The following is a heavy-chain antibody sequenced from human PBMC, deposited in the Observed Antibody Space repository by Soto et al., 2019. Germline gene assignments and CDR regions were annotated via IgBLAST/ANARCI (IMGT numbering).Heavy chain of an antibody. D-gene: IGHD2-15*01. CDR2: IGPYNGNT. Sequence: QAQLVQSGAEVKKPGASVKVSCQAGGYTFADYGISWVRQAPGQGLEWMGWIGPYNGNTIYAQNRQDRVNMTTDTSTSTAYMELRSLRSDDTALYYCASCYCSVGSCYTCWHFDLWGRGTLLTVSS. V-gene: IGHV1-18*01. J-gene: IGHJ2*01. CDR3: ASCYCSVGSCYTCWHFDL. CDR1: GYTFADYG.